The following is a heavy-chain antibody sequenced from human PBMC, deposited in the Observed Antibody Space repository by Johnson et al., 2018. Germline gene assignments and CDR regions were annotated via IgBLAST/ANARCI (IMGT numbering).Heavy chain of an antibody. CDR3: AKGNPTNTWIAVAGVEYFQH. CDR2: ISGSGGST. CDR1: GFTFSNAW. J-gene: IGHJ1*01. V-gene: IGHV3-23*04. Sequence: VQLVQSGGGLVKPGGSLRLSCAASGFTFSNAWMNWVRQAPGKGLEWVSAISGSGGSTYNADSGKGGFPISRDNSKNTLYLQMNSPRAEDTAVYYCAKGNPTNTWIAVAGVEYFQHWGQGTRVTVSA. D-gene: IGHD6-19*01.